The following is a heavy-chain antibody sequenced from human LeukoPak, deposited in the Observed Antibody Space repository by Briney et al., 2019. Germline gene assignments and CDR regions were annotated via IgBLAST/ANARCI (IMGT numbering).Heavy chain of an antibody. D-gene: IGHD1-26*01. CDR1: GYTFTSYY. CDR2: ISAYNGKT. CDR3: ARDNSVGDYAWWFDP. V-gene: IGHV1-18*04. Sequence: GASVRVSCKASGYTFTSYYMHWVRQAPGQGLEWMGWISAYNGKTNYAQKFQARVTMTTDTSTSTDYMELSSLRSEDTAVYYCARDNSVGDYAWWFDPWGQGTLVTVSS. J-gene: IGHJ5*02.